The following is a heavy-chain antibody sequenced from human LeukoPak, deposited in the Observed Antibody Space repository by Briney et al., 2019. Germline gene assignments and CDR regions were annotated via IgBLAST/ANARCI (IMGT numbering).Heavy chain of an antibody. CDR1: GGSISSSSYY. D-gene: IGHD2-21*01. CDR3: ARPGEGYCGGDCYHWYFDL. Sequence: PSETLSLTCTVSGGSISSSSYYWGWIRQPPGRGLEWIGSVYYSGSTYYNPSLKSRVTISVDTSKNQFSLKLSSVTAADTAVYYCARPGEGYCGGDCYHWYFDLWGRGTLVTVSS. J-gene: IGHJ2*01. CDR2: VYYSGST. V-gene: IGHV4-39*01.